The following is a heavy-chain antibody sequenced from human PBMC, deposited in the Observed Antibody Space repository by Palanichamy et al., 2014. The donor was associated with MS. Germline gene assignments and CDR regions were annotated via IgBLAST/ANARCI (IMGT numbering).Heavy chain of an antibody. CDR3: ARDQVVPAASSPYYYYYGMDV. D-gene: IGHD2-2*01. V-gene: IGHV3-66*01. Sequence: EVQLVESGGGLVQPGGSLRLSCAASGFTVSSNYMSWVRQAPGKGLEWVSVIYSGGSTYYADSVKGRFTISRDNSKNTLYLQMNSLRAEDTAVYYCARDQVVPAASSPYYYYYGMDVWGQGTTVTVSS. CDR2: IYSGGST. J-gene: IGHJ6*02. CDR1: GFTVSSNY.